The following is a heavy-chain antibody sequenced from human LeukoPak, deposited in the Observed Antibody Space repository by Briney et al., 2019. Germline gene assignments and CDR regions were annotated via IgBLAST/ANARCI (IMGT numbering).Heavy chain of an antibody. CDR1: GYTFTGYY. Sequence: ASVKVSCKASGYTFTGYYMHWVRQAPGQGLEWMGIINPSGGSTSYAQKFQGRVTMTRDTSTSTVYMELSSLRSEDTAVYYCARDNPGYYDILTAEEAVGAFDIWGQGTMVTVSS. CDR3: ARDNPGYYDILTAEEAVGAFDI. V-gene: IGHV1-46*01. J-gene: IGHJ3*02. CDR2: INPSGGST. D-gene: IGHD3-9*01.